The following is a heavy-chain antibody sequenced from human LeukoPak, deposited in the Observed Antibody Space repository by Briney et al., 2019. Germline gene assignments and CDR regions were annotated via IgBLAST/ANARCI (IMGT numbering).Heavy chain of an antibody. CDR1: GYTFTGYY. D-gene: IGHD3-3*01. CDR3: ARDRMPRTIFGVVNYYYYYGMDV. V-gene: IGHV1-2*06. J-gene: IGHJ6*02. Sequence: ASVKVSCKASGYTFTGYYMHWVRQAPGQGLEWMGRINPNSGGTNYAQKFQGRVTMTRDTSISTAYMELSRLRSDDTAVYYCARDRMPRTIFGVVNYYYYYGMDVWGQGTTVTVSS. CDR2: INPNSGGT.